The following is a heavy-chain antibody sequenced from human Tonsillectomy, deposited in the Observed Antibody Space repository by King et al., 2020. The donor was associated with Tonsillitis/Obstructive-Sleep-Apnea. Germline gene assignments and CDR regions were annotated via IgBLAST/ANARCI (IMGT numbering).Heavy chain of an antibody. D-gene: IGHD2-2*01. Sequence: EVQLVESGGGLVQPGGSLRLSCAASGFTFSSYSMNWVRQAPGKGLEWVSYISSSNNTVYYAVSVKGRFTISRDNAKNSLYLQMNSLRDEDTAVYYCARLRYCSRASCYEGFDYWGQGTLVTVSS. CDR3: ARLRYCSRASCYEGFDY. V-gene: IGHV3-48*02. CDR2: ISSSNNTV. CDR1: GFTFSSYS. J-gene: IGHJ4*02.